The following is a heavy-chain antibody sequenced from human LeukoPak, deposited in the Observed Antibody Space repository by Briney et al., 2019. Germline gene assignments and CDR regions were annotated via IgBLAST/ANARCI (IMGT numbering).Heavy chain of an antibody. J-gene: IGHJ5*02. D-gene: IGHD6-13*01. V-gene: IGHV1-8*02. CDR2: MNPISGNT. CDR3: ARICKQQLVRRRNRWFDP. CDR1: GYTFSNND. Sequence: GASVKVSCKASGYTFSNNDINWVRQATGQGLEWMGWMNPISGNTGYAQKFQGRVTMTRNTSISTAYMELSSLRSEDTAVYYCARICKQQLVRRRNRWFDPWGQGTLVTVSS.